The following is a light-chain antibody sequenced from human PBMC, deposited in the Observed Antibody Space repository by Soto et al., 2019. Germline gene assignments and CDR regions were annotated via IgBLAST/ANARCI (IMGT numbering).Light chain of an antibody. CDR1: SSDVGGYNY. V-gene: IGLV2-8*01. J-gene: IGLJ3*02. CDR2: EVT. CDR3: SSYAASNNFYFV. Sequence: QSALTQPPSASVSPGQSVTISCTGTSSDVGGYNYVSWYQQYPGRAPKLMIYEVTKRPSGVPDRFSGSKSGNTASLTVSGLQDEDEADYYCSSYAASNNFYFVFGGGTKLTVL.